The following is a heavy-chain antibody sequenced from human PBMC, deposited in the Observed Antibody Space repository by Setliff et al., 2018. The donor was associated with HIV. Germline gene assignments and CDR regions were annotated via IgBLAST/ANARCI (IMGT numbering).Heavy chain of an antibody. CDR3: ARGTAYYNFWSGYSQDYYYYMDV. CDR1: GYTFTSYA. Sequence: ASVKVSCKASGYTFTSYAIHWVRQAPGQRLEWMGWINAGNGNTKYSQEFQGRVTITRDTSASTAYMELSSLKSEDTAVYYCARGTAYYNFWSGYSQDYYYYMDVWGKGTTVTVSS. D-gene: IGHD3-3*01. CDR2: INAGNGNT. V-gene: IGHV1-3*03. J-gene: IGHJ6*03.